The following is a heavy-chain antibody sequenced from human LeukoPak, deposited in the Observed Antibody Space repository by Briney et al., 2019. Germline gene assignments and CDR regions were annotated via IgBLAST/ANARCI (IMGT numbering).Heavy chain of an antibody. D-gene: IGHD3-22*01. Sequence: PSETLSLTCAVSGGSISSGGYSWSWIRQPPGKGLEWIGYIYHSGSTYCNPSLKSRVTISVDRSKNQFSLKLSSVTAADTAVYYCARDQAYDSSGYYSRGGAFDIWGQGTMVTVSS. CDR3: ARDQAYDSSGYYSRGGAFDI. CDR2: IYHSGST. V-gene: IGHV4-30-2*01. J-gene: IGHJ3*02. CDR1: GGSISSGGYS.